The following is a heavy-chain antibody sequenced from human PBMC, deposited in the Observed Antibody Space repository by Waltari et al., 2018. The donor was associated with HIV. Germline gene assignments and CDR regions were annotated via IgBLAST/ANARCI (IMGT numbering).Heavy chain of an antibody. V-gene: IGHV4-4*02. CDR3: ARVRSGWFGGIDS. D-gene: IGHD6-19*01. J-gene: IGHJ4*02. CDR2: IYHSGTT. CDR1: GDSISSTSW. Sequence: QVQVQESGPGLVKPSGTLSLTCAVSGDSISSTSWWSWFRKPPGKGLECIGEIYHSGTTNYNPSLKSRVTISVDKSKNQFSLKLSSVTAADTAVYYCARVRSGWFGGIDSWGQGTLVTVSS.